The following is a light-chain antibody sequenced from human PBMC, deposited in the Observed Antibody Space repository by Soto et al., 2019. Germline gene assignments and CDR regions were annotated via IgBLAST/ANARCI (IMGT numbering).Light chain of an antibody. CDR1: TGAVTSGYY. CDR2: SIS. Sequence: QAVVTQEPSLTVSPGGTVTLTCASSTGAVTSGYYPNWFQQKPGQAPRPLVYSISNKHSWTPARFSGSLLGVKAALTLSDVQPEDEAEYYCLLYYDGAQVFGGGTQLTVL. J-gene: IGLJ3*02. CDR3: LLYYDGAQV. V-gene: IGLV7-43*01.